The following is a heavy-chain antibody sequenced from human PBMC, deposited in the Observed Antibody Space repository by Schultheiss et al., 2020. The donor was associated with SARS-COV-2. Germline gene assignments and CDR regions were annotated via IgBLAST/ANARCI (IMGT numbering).Heavy chain of an antibody. CDR3: ARRRIVSTIGNYFDY. D-gene: IGHD5/OR15-5a*01. CDR2: IDPSDSYT. V-gene: IGHV5-10-1*01. Sequence: GESLKISCKGSGYSFTSYWISWVRQMPGKGLEWMGRIDPSDSYTNYSPSFQGHVTIPADKSISTAYLQWSSLKASDTAMYYCARRRIVSTIGNYFDYWGQGTLVTVSS. CDR1: GYSFTSYW. J-gene: IGHJ4*02.